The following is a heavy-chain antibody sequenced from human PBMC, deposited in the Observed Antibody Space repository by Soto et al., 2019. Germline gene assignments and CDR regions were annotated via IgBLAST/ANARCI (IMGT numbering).Heavy chain of an antibody. CDR3: AKDYYPELPYYYCYYMDV. CDR1: GFTFSSYA. Sequence: EVQLLESGGGLVQPGGSLRLSCAASGFTFSSYAMSWVRQAPGKGLEWVSAISGSGGSTYYADSVKGRFTISRDNSKNTLYLQMNSLRAEDTAVYYCAKDYYPELPYYYCYYMDVWGKGTTVTVSS. J-gene: IGHJ6*03. CDR2: ISGSGGST. D-gene: IGHD1-7*01. V-gene: IGHV3-23*01.